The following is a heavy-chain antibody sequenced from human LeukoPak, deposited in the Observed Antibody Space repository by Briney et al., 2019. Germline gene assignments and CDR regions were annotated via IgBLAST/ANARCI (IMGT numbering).Heavy chain of an antibody. CDR2: INPNSGGT. CDR1: GYTFTGYY. V-gene: IGHV1-2*06. J-gene: IGHJ4*02. Sequence: ASVKVSCKASGYTFTGYYMHWVRQAPGQGLEWMGRINPNSGGTNYAQKFQGRVTMTRDTSISTAYMELSRLRSDDTAVYYCARDGPGGGGNSGVGYWGQGTLVTVSS. CDR3: ARDGPGGGGNSGVGY. D-gene: IGHD4-23*01.